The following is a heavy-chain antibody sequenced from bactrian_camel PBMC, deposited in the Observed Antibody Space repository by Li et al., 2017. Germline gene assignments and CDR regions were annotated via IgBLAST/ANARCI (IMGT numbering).Heavy chain of an antibody. V-gene: IGHV3S1*01. CDR2: INGGANNK. CDR3: SIDLSGRR. D-gene: IGHD5*01. J-gene: IGHJ4*01. CDR1: GYTAC. Sequence: QLVESGGGSVQAGGSLRLSCVASGYTACMDWVRQAPGKGLEWVAGINGGANNKYYVDSVKGRFTISRDNAKNTLYLQMNSLKPEDTGTYYCSIDLSGRRRGQGTQVTVS.